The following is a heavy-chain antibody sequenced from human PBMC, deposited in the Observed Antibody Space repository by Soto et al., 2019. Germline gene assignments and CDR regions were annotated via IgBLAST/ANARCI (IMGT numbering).Heavy chain of an antibody. CDR3: ATGSSYDYGDYRPFDY. V-gene: IGHV1-46*01. Sequence: ASVKVSCKASGYTFTSYYMHWVRQAPGQGLEWMGIINPSGGSTSYAQKFQGRVTMTRDTSTSTVYMELSSLRSEDTAVYYCATGSSYDYGDYRPFDYWGQGTLVTGLL. J-gene: IGHJ4*02. D-gene: IGHD4-17*01. CDR1: GYTFTSYY. CDR2: INPSGGST.